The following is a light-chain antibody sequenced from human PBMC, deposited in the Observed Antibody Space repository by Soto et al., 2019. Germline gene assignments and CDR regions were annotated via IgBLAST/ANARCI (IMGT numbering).Light chain of an antibody. J-gene: IGKJ4*01. V-gene: IGKV1-33*01. CDR1: QDISNY. CDR3: QQYGKLPPT. CDR2: DAS. Sequence: DIQMTQSPSSLSASVGDRVTITCQASQDISNYLNWYQQKPGKAPKLLIYDASNLETGVPSRFSGSGSGTDFTFNISSLQPEDIATYYCQQYGKLPPTFVGGTKGEMK.